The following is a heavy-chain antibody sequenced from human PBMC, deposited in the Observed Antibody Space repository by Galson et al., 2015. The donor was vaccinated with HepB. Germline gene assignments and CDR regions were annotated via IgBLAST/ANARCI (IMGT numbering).Heavy chain of an antibody. CDR2: ISRSGSTI. J-gene: IGHJ6*02. CDR3: AKDKGAHSSTSTFYYHHYGLDV. V-gene: IGHV3-11*01. Sequence: SLRLSCAASGFTFSDYYMSWIRQAPGKGLEWVSSISRSGSTIYYADSVKGRFTVSRDNAKNSLYLQMNSLGADDTAVYYCAKDKGAHSSTSTFYYHHYGLDVWGQGTTVTVSS. D-gene: IGHD6-13*01. CDR1: GFTFSDYY.